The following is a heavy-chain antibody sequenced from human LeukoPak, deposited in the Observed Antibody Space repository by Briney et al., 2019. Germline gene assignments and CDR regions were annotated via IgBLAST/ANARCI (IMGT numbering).Heavy chain of an antibody. J-gene: IGHJ4*02. Sequence: SETLSLTCGVSGGSISGTNWWTWVRQPPGKGLEWIGEIWHSGSTNYNPSLKSRVTMSVDKSKNQFSLKLSSVTAADTAVYYCARKDDTTTYYFDYWGQGTLVTVSS. CDR1: GGSISGTNW. D-gene: IGHD1-26*01. CDR3: ARKDDTTTYYFDY. CDR2: IWHSGST. V-gene: IGHV4-4*02.